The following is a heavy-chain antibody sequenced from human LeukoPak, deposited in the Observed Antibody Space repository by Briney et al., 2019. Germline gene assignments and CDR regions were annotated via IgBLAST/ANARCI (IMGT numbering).Heavy chain of an antibody. CDR1: GFTVSSNY. J-gene: IGHJ4*02. Sequence: PGGSLRLSCAASGFTVSSNYMSWVRQAPGRGLEFVSLINTGGSANYADSVKGRFTVSRDNSRNTLYLQMNNLRAEDTAVYYCARVASDSSGWYHFDYWGQGALVTVSS. D-gene: IGHD6-19*01. CDR2: INTGGSA. V-gene: IGHV3-53*01. CDR3: ARVASDSSGWYHFDY.